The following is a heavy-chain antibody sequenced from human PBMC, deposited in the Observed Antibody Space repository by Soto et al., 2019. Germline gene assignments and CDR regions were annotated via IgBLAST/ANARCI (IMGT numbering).Heavy chain of an antibody. D-gene: IGHD3-3*01. CDR1: GGSISSGGYS. Sequence: SGTLSLTCAVSGGSISSGGYSGCWIRQPPGKGLEWIGYIYHSGSTYYNPSLKSRVTISIDRSKNQFSLKLSSVTAADTAVYYCARRNRFWSGYPAFAYWGQGSLDTVSA. CDR3: ARRNRFWSGYPAFAY. V-gene: IGHV4-30-2*01. CDR2: IYHSGST. J-gene: IGHJ4*01.